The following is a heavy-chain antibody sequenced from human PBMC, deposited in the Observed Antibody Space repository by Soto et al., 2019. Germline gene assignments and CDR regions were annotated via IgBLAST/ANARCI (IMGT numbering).Heavy chain of an antibody. J-gene: IGHJ4*02. CDR2: IINVGSRT. D-gene: IGHD1-7*01. CDR1: GFTFSNYW. CDR3: GTTFEY. V-gene: IGHV3-74*01. Sequence: EVQVVESGGALVQPGGSLRLSCAASGFTFSNYWMHWVRQVPGEGLVWVSSIINVGSRTRYADSVKGPIAMSRDNARNLVYLQGNNLRAEDTAVYNFGTTFEYSGQGALVTGSS.